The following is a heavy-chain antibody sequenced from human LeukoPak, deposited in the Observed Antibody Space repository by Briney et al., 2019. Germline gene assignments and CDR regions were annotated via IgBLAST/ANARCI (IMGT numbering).Heavy chain of an antibody. CDR1: GGSFSGYY. J-gene: IGHJ4*02. V-gene: IGHV4-34*01. D-gene: IGHD3-10*01. CDR2: INHSGST. CDR3: ARLRSWSSSGPLDY. Sequence: SETLSLTCAVYGGSFSGYYWSWIRQPPGKGLEWIGEINHSGSTNYNPSLKSRVTISVDTSKNQFSLKLSSVTAADTAVYYCARLRSWSSSGPLDYWGQGIPVTVSS.